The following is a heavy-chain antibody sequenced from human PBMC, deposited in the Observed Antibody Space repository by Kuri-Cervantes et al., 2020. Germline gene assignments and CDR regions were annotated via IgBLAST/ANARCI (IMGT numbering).Heavy chain of an antibody. D-gene: IGHD6-19*01. CDR1: GFTFSSYW. CDR2: IKQDGSEK. V-gene: IGHV3-7*01. J-gene: IGHJ4*02. CDR3: ARDYGVYSSGRIDY. Sequence: GESLKISCAASGFTFSSYWMSWVRQAPGKGLEWVANIKQDGSEKYYVDSVKGRFTISRDNAKNSLYLQMNSLRAEDTAVYYCARDYGVYSSGRIDYWGQGTLVTVSS.